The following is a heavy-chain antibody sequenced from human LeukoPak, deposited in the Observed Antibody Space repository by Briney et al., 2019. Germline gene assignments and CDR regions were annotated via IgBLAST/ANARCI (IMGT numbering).Heavy chain of an antibody. Sequence: GGSLRLSCAASGFTFSSFKMTWVRQAPGKGLEWVASISPSSTYIYYGDSLKGRVTVSRDNAKSLLFLHMSSLRPDDTAVYYCARDFTGGEYFDSWGQGTLVSVSS. CDR3: ARDFTGGEYFDS. V-gene: IGHV3-21*06. D-gene: IGHD3-16*01. J-gene: IGHJ4*02. CDR2: ISPSSTYI. CDR1: GFTFSSFK.